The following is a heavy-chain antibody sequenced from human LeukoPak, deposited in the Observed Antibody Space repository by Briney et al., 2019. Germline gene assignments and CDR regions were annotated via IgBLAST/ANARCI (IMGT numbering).Heavy chain of an antibody. D-gene: IGHD3-3*01. CDR1: GFTFSDYY. V-gene: IGHV3-11*04. J-gene: IGHJ4*02. Sequence: GGSLRLSCAASGFTFSDYYMSWIRQAPGKGLEWVSYISSSGSYIYYADSVKGRFTISRDNAKNSLYLQMNSLRAEDTAVYYCARDSLTIFGVVIIWGQGTLVTVSS. CDR2: ISSSGSYI. CDR3: ARDSLTIFGVVII.